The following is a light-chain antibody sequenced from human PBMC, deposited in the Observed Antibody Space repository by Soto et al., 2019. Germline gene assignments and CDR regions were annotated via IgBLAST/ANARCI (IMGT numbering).Light chain of an antibody. CDR1: SSDVGSYNL. V-gene: IGLV2-23*02. CDR2: EVT. J-gene: IGLJ3*02. CDR3: CSYAGSNTWV. Sequence: QSALTQPASVSGSPGQSITISCTGTSSDVGSYNLVSWYQQYPGKAPRLLVSEVTKRPSGVSDRFSGSKSGNTASLTISGLQAEDESDYYCCSYAGSNTWVFGGGTKLTV.